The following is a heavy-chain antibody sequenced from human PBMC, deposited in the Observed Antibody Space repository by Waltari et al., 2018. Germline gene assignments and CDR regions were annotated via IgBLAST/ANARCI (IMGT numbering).Heavy chain of an antibody. J-gene: IGHJ4*02. CDR2: IKQDGSEK. D-gene: IGHD6-13*01. CDR1: GFPFSSSW. Sequence: EVQLVESGGGLVQPGGSLRLSCAASGFPFSSSWLSWVRPAPGKGLEWVANIKQDGSEKYYVDSVKGRFTISRDNAKNALYLQMNSLRAEDTAVYYCARIGAAGFDCWGQGTLVTVSS. CDR3: ARIGAAGFDC. V-gene: IGHV3-7*01.